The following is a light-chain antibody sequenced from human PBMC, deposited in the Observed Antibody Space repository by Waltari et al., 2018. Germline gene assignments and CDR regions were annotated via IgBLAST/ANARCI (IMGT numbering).Light chain of an antibody. V-gene: IGLV7-43*01. Sequence: QTVVTQEPSLTVSPGGTVTLTCASSTGAVTSGYFPTWFQQRPGQPPRSVIYSADNRHPWTPSRFSGSLIGGKAALTVSGVQPEDEADYYCLLFYGGAYVFGTGTKLTVL. CDR1: TGAVTSGYF. CDR2: SAD. J-gene: IGLJ1*01. CDR3: LLFYGGAYV.